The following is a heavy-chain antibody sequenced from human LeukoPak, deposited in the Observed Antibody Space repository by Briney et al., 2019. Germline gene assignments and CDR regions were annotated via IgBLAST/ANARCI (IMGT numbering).Heavy chain of an antibody. Sequence: SQTLSLTCTVSGGSISSGSYYWSWIRQPAGKGLEWIGRIYTSGSTNYNPSLKSRVTISVDTSKNQFSLKLSPVTAADTAVYYCARERTTEDFDYWGQGTLVTVSS. CDR3: ARERTTEDFDY. CDR1: GGSISSGSYY. V-gene: IGHV4-61*02. D-gene: IGHD1-1*01. J-gene: IGHJ4*02. CDR2: IYTSGST.